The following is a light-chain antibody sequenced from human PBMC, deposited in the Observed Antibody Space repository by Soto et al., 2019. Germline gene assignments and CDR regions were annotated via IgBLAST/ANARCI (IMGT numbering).Light chain of an antibody. CDR3: CSYAGSYTRV. CDR2: DVS. CDR1: SSDVGGYNY. V-gene: IGLV2-11*01. J-gene: IGLJ2*01. Sequence: QSALTQPRSVSGSPGQSVTISCTGTSSDVGGYNYVSWYQQHPGKAPKLMIYDVSKRPSGVPDRFSGSKSGNTASLTISGLPGEDEADYYCCSYAGSYTRVFGGGTKLTVL.